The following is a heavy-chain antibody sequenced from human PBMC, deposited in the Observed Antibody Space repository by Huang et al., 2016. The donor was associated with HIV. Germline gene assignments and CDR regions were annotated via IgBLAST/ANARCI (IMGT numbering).Heavy chain of an antibody. V-gene: IGHV3-30*18. CDR3: AKDLGHTCMVRYFFES. CDR1: GFNFSAYG. CDR2: MTYHGSNK. J-gene: IGHJ4*02. Sequence: QVQLVESGGGVVQPGGSLRLSCAASGFNFSAYGLHWGRQAPGKGLELVAVMTYHGSNKYYAESGKGRVTISRDNSKNILYLQMNSLSAVDTAGYYCAKDLGHTCMVRYFFESWGQGNLVTVSS. D-gene: IGHD3-10*01.